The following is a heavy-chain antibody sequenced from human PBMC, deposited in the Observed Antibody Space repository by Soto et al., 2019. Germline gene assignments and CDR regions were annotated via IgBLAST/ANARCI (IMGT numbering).Heavy chain of an antibody. CDR1: GFTFSSYA. V-gene: IGHV3-23*01. J-gene: IGHJ4*01. CDR2: ISGSGGSP. D-gene: IGHD2-21*01. Sequence: GGSLRLSCAASGFTFSSYAMAWVRQAPGKGLEWVSSISGSGGSPYYADSVQGRFTISRDNYKNTVSLQMTSLRAEDTATYPCTTAGCTGDDCYVPDYWGHGTLVTVSS. CDR3: TTAGCTGDDCYVPDY.